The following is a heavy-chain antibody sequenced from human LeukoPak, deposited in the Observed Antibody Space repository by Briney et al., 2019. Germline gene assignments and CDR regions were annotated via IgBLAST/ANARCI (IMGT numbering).Heavy chain of an antibody. CDR2: INHSGST. V-gene: IGHV4-34*01. Sequence: KPSETLSLTCAVYGGSFSGYYWSWIRQPPGKGLEWIGEINHSGSTNYNPSLKSRVTISVDTSKNQFSLKLSSVTAADTAVYYCARGREMATISYYYYMDVWGKGTTVTVSS. J-gene: IGHJ6*03. CDR3: ARGREMATISYYYYMDV. D-gene: IGHD5-24*01. CDR1: GGSFSGYY.